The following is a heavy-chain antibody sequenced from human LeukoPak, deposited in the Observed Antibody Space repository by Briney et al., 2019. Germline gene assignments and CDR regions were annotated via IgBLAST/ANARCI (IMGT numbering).Heavy chain of an antibody. V-gene: IGHV3-48*01. CDR3: ASLTNPGY. CDR1: GFTFNTYT. D-gene: IGHD3-9*01. J-gene: IGHJ4*02. Sequence: GGSLRLSCAAPGFTFNTYTMNWVRQAPGKGLEWVSYISGSSGIIDYADSVKGRFTISRDNSKNTLYLQMNSLRAEDTAVYYCASLTNPGYWGQGTLVTASS. CDR2: ISGSSGII.